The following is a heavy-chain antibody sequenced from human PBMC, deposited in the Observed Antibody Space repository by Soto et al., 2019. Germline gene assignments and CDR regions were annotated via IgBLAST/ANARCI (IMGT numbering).Heavy chain of an antibody. CDR3: ARDKDRQQLGGNYYYILDV. Sequence: QVQLVQSGAEVKKPGSSVKVSCKASGGTFSTSAISWVRQAPGQGLEWVGGIMPVFATPDYAQNFQGRVTITADESPATAYLELTSLRTDDTAVYYCARDKDRQQLGGNYYYILDVWGQGTAITVSS. D-gene: IGHD3-3*02. CDR2: IMPVFATP. V-gene: IGHV1-69*12. J-gene: IGHJ6*02. CDR1: GGTFSTSA.